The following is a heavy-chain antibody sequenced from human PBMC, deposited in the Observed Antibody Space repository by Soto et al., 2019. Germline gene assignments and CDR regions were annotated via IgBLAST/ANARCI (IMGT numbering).Heavy chain of an antibody. CDR2: IIPILGIA. J-gene: IGHJ4*02. D-gene: IGHD3-3*01. CDR3: AIDFWSGFLVSRADY. V-gene: IGHV1-69*02. CDR1: GGTFSSYT. Sequence: QVQLVQSGAEVKMPGSSVKVSCKASGGTFSSYTISWVRQAPGQGLEWMGRIIPILGIANYAQKFQGRVTITADKSTSTAYMELSSLRSEDTAVYYCAIDFWSGFLVSRADYWAQGTLVTVSS.